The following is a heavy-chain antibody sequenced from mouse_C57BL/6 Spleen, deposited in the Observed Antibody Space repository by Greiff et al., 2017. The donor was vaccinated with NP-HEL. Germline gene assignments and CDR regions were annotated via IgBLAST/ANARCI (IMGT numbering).Heavy chain of an antibody. V-gene: IGHV1-76*01. J-gene: IGHJ4*01. D-gene: IGHD1-1*01. CDR3: ARETTGYAMDY. CDR1: GYTFTDYY. Sequence: VQLVESGAELVRPGASVKLSCKASGYTFTDYYINWVKQRPGQGLEWIARIYPGSGNTYYNEKFKGKATLTAEKSSSTAYMQLSSLTSEDSAVYFCARETTGYAMDYWGQGTSVTVSS. CDR2: IYPGSGNT.